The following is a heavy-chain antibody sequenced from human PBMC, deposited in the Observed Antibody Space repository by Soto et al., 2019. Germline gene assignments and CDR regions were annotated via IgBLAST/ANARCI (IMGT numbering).Heavy chain of an antibody. Sequence: QVRLQESGPGLVRPSQTLSLTCSVSGDSLTIGGHYWTWIRQHPGKGLEWIGYIYHSGSTYYSTSLKIRAPSSIETYENQFSLKLSPMTAADTVVYYCARVGNGFDLWGQRKMVTVSS. D-gene: IGHD6-13*01. CDR3: ARVGNGFDL. J-gene: IGHJ3*01. V-gene: IGHV4-31*03. CDR2: IYHSGST. CDR1: GDSLTIGGHY.